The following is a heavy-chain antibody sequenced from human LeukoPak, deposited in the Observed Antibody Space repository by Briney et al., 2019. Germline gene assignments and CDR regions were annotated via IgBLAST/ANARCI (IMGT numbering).Heavy chain of an antibody. V-gene: IGHV4-59*08. J-gene: IGHJ4*02. Sequence: SETLSLTCTVSGGSISSYYWSWIRQPPGKGLEWIAYIHYSGSTNYNPSLKSRLTISVDTSKNQFSLKLTSVTAADTAVYYCARGQWYRGSYFDYWGQGTLVTVSS. CDR3: ARGQWYRGSYFDY. CDR2: IHYSGST. CDR1: GGSISSYY. D-gene: IGHD2-8*01.